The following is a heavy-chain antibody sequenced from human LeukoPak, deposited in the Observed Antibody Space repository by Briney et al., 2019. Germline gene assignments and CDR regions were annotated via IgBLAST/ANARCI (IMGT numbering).Heavy chain of an antibody. CDR1: GFTFSRYW. V-gene: IGHV3-7*01. Sequence: GGSLRLSCAASGFTFSRYWMNWVRQAPGKGLEWVANIKQDGSEKYYVDSVKGRFTISRDNAKNSLYLQMNSLRAEDTAMYYCARDLYRIVVVPHYFDYWGQGTLVTVSS. CDR3: ARDLYRIVVVPHYFDY. D-gene: IGHD3-22*01. J-gene: IGHJ4*02. CDR2: IKQDGSEK.